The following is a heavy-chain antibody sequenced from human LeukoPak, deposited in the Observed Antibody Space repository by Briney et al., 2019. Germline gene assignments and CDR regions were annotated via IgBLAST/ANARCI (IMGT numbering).Heavy chain of an antibody. D-gene: IGHD6-13*01. CDR2: IYYSGST. CDR3: AREVSSTWFEWFDP. Sequence: SETLSLTCTVSGGSLSSYYWSWIRQPPGKGLEWIGYIYYSGSTNYNPSLKSRVIISMDTSKNQFSLKLSSVTAADTAVYYCAREVSSTWFEWFDPWGQGTLVTVSS. J-gene: IGHJ5*02. CDR1: GGSLSSYY. V-gene: IGHV4-59*01.